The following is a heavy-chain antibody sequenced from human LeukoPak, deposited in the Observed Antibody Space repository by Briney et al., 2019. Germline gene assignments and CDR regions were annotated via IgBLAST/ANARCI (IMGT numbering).Heavy chain of an antibody. CDR2: IKQVGSEE. CDR1: GFTFSSYW. Sequence: PGGSLRLSCAASGFTFSSYWMSWARQAPGRGLEWVANIKQVGSEEYYVNSVKGRFTIARDNAKISLYLQMNSLRAEDTAVYYCARVPGDCGGDCYSYYYYYMDVWGKGTTVTVSS. V-gene: IGHV3-7*01. J-gene: IGHJ6*03. D-gene: IGHD2-21*01. CDR3: ARVPGDCGGDCYSYYYYYMDV.